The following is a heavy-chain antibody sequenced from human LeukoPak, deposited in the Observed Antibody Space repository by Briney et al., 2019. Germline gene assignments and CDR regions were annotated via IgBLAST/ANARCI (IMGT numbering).Heavy chain of an antibody. Sequence: TSETLSLTCTVSGGSVSSGSYYWSWIRQPPGKGLEWIGYIYYSGSTNYNPSLMSRVIISVDTSKNQFSLKLRSVTAADTAVYYCARDLWELQSAFDLWGQGTMVTVSS. D-gene: IGHD1-26*01. CDR3: ARDLWELQSAFDL. CDR2: IYYSGST. CDR1: GGSVSSGSYY. J-gene: IGHJ3*01. V-gene: IGHV4-61*01.